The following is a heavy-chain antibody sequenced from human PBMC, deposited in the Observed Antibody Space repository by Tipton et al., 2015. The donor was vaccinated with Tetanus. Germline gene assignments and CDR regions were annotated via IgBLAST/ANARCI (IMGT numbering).Heavy chain of an antibody. CDR2: ISPYNGNT. V-gene: IGHV1-18*01. Sequence: QSGPEVKRPGSAVRVSCKTSGGAFRTYAISWVRQAPGQGLEWVGWISPYNGNTNYGQKFQGRVTMTTETSTSTAYMELRSLRSDDTAVYFCARDYSIPYYFDNWGQGTRVIVSS. CDR3: ARDYSIPYYFDN. CDR1: GGAFRTYA. D-gene: IGHD4-11*01. J-gene: IGHJ4*02.